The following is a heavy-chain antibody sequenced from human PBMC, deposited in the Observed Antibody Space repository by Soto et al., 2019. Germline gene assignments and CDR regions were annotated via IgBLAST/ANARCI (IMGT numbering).Heavy chain of an antibody. D-gene: IGHD2-21*01. J-gene: IGHJ3*02. Sequence: PSEPMCLTCAVSGGSISSSNWWSWIRQPPGKGLEWIGYIYYSGSTNYNPSLKSRVTISVDTSKNQFSLKLSSVTAADTAVYYCARHISAFDIWGQGTMVTVSS. V-gene: IGHV4-4*02. CDR1: GGSISSSNW. CDR3: ARHISAFDI. CDR2: IYYSGST.